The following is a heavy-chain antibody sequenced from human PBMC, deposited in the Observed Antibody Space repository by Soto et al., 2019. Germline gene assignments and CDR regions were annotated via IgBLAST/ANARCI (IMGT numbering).Heavy chain of an antibody. D-gene: IGHD2-15*01. J-gene: IGHJ2*01. V-gene: IGHV3-30*18. CDR3: AKKLAVATPGWYFDL. CDR1: GFTFSSYG. CDR2: ISYDGSNK. Sequence: QVQLAESGGGVVQPGRSLRLSCAASGFTFSSYGMHWVRQAPGKGLEWVAVISYDGSNKYYADSVKGRFTISRDNSKITLYLQMNSLRAEDTAVYYCAKKLAVATPGWYFDLWGRGTLVTVSS.